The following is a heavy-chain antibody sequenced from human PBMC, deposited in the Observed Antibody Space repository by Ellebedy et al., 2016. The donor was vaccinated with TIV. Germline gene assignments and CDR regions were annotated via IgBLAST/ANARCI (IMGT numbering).Heavy chain of an antibody. Sequence: SETLSLXXSVSGGSISSSSDYWVWIRQPPGKGLEWIGTISNRDRTDYNPSLKSRVFILVDASKNQFFLKLTSVTAADTAVYYCATFNQYYTYLGVWGKGTTVTVSS. J-gene: IGHJ6*03. CDR3: ATFNQYYTYLGV. CDR1: GGSISSSSDY. CDR2: ISNRDRT. D-gene: IGHD1-14*01. V-gene: IGHV4-39*01.